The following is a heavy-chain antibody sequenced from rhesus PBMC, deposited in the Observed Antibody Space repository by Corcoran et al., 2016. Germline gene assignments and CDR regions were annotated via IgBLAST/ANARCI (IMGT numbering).Heavy chain of an antibody. CDR3: ARSLGVYGLDS. V-gene: IGHV2-174*01. D-gene: IGHD3-34*01. CDR1: GFSISPRGMG. Sequence: QVTLKESGPALVKPTQTLTLTCTFSGFSISPRGMGVGLLRQPPGKALEWLALIYWDDDKYYSTSLKSRLTISKDTSKNQVVLTMTNMDPVDTATYYCARSLGVYGLDSWGQGVVVTVSS. J-gene: IGHJ6*01. CDR2: IYWDDDK.